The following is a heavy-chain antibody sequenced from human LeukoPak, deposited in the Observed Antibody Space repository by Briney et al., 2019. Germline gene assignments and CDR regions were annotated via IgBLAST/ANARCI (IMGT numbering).Heavy chain of an antibody. CDR2: VSGSGGRT. CDR3: ARDPTVTHPFDS. V-gene: IGHV3-23*01. CDR1: GFTFTSYA. Sequence: GGSLRLSCAASGFTFTSYAMSWVRQAPGKGLEWVSAVSGSGGRTYYTSSVQGRFTISRDNSKDTLYLEMNSLRAGDTAVYYCARDPTVTHPFDSWGQGTQITVSS. J-gene: IGHJ4*02. D-gene: IGHD4-17*01.